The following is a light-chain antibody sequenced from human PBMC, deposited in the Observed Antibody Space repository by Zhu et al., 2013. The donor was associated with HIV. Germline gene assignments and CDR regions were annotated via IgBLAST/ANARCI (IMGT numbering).Light chain of an antibody. CDR3: QQYDGLPYT. Sequence: IQLTQSPSFLSASVGDRVTITCRASPGISTYLAWYQQKPGKAPKLLIYAASTLQSGVPSRFSGVGSGTEFTLTISSLQPEDVGTYWCQQYDGLPYTFGQGTKLDMK. CDR2: AAS. V-gene: IGKV1-9*01. CDR1: PGISTY. J-gene: IGKJ2*01.